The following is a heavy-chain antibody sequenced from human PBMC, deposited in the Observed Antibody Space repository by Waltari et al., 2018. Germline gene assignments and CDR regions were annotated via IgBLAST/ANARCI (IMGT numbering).Heavy chain of an antibody. J-gene: IGHJ3*02. CDR2: IYYSGST. Sequence: QVQLQESGPGLVKPSQTLSLTCTVSGGSISSGGYYCSWLRPHPGKGLSWIGYIYYSGSTYYNPSLKSLVTISVDTSKNHFSLNLSSVTAADTAVYYCARAHYYDSSGYYYEKGQNAFDIWGQGTMVTVSS. D-gene: IGHD3-22*01. CDR3: ARAHYYDSSGYYYEKGQNAFDI. CDR1: GGSISSGGYY. V-gene: IGHV4-31*01.